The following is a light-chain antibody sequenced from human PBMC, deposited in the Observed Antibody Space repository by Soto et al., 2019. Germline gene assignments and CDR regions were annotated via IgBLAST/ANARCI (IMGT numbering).Light chain of an antibody. V-gene: IGKV1-39*01. Sequence: DIQMTQSPSSLSASVGDRVTITCRASQSISSYLNWYQQKPGKAPKLLIYAASSLQSGVPSRFSGSASGTDFTLTINSLQPEDFGTYYCQQSYSSPLTFGGGTKVEIK. CDR1: QSISSY. J-gene: IGKJ4*01. CDR2: AAS. CDR3: QQSYSSPLT.